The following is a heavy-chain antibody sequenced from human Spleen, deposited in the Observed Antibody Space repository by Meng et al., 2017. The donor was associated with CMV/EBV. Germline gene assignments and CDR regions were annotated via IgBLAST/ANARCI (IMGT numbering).Heavy chain of an antibody. J-gene: IGHJ4*02. V-gene: IGHV1-2*02. CDR1: GYAFTSYH. CDR3: ARDARYTGIYAHGGEYFFDY. Sequence: ASVKVSCKASGYAFTSYHITWVRQAPGQGLEWMGWINPHNGGTDLAQKFQGRVNMTRDTSMSTAYMELRRLESDDTAVYFCARDARYTGIYAHGGEYFFDYWGQGNLVTVSS. D-gene: IGHD1-26*01. CDR2: INPHNGGT.